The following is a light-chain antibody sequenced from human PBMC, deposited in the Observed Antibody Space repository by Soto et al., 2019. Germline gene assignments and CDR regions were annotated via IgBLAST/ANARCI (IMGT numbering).Light chain of an antibody. J-gene: IGKJ1*01. V-gene: IGKV1-9*01. CDR3: QQYKDYET. CDR1: QGISSY. CDR2: AAS. Sequence: DIQLTQSPSFLSASVGDRVTITCRASQGISSYLAWYQQKPGKAPKILIYAASSLQSGAPSRFSGSGSGTEFTLTISSLQPDDFATYYCQQYKDYETLGQGTKVDIK.